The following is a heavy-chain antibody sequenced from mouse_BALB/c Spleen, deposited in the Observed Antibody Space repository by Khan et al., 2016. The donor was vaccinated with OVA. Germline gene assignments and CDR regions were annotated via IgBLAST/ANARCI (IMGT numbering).Heavy chain of an antibody. CDR3: ARLAYYYNSEGFAY. CDR1: GFTFSTYG. V-gene: IGHV5-6*01. CDR2: ISSGGSYT. D-gene: IGHD1-1*01. Sequence: EVQLQESGGVLVKPGGSLKLSCAASGFTFSTYGMSWVRQIPDKRLEWVAIISSGGSYTYYPDSVKGRFTISRDNAKNTLYLQMNSLNSEDTAMYYCARLAYYYNSEGFAYWGQGTLVTVSA. J-gene: IGHJ3*01.